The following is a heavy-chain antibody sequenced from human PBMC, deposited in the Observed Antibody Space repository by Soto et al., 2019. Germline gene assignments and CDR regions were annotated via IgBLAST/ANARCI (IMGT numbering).Heavy chain of an antibody. CDR3: ARDLAGPWIQLWSRTGYYYYYGMDV. CDR2: IWYDGSNK. D-gene: IGHD5-18*01. Sequence: PGGSLRLSCAASGFTFSSYGMHWVRQAPGKGLEWVAVIWYDGSNKYYADSVKGRFTISRDNSKNTLYLQMNSLRAEDTAVYYYARDLAGPWIQLWSRTGYYYYYGMDVWGQGTKGTVSS. CDR1: GFTFSSYG. J-gene: IGHJ6*02. V-gene: IGHV3-33*01.